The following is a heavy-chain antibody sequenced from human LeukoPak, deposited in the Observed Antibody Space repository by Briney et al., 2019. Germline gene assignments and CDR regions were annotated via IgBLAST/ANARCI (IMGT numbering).Heavy chain of an antibody. J-gene: IGHJ4*02. CDR3: ARGPYDY. Sequence: PGRSLRLSCAASGFTFTRYWMRGVRKAPGKGLEWVATMAQDGSEKYYVDSVKGRFTISRDNAKNSLHLQMNSLRVEDTAVYYCARGPYDYWGQGTLVTVSS. CDR1: GFTFTRYW. CDR2: MAQDGSEK. V-gene: IGHV3-7*05.